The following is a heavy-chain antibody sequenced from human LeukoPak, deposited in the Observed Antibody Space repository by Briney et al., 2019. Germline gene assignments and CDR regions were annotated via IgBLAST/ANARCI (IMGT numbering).Heavy chain of an antibody. J-gene: IGHJ4*02. Sequence: ASVKVSCKASGYTFTSYGISWVRQAPGQGLEWMGWVSTYNDNTNYAQKLQGRVTMTTDTTTSTAYMELRSLRSDDTAVYYCARADASGWYYWGQGTLVTVSS. D-gene: IGHD6-19*01. CDR1: GYTFTSYG. V-gene: IGHV1-18*01. CDR2: VSTYNDNT. CDR3: ARADASGWYY.